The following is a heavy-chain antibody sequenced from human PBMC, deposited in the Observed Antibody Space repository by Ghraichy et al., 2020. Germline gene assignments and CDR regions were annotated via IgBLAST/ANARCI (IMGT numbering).Heavy chain of an antibody. CDR3: ARQSSSWYLGYYFDY. CDR1: GYSFTSYW. V-gene: IGHV5-51*01. J-gene: IGHJ4*02. CDR2: IYPGDSDT. Sequence: GESLNISCKGSGYSFTSYWIGWVRQMPGKGLEWMGIIYPGDSDTRYSPSFQGQVTISADKSISTAYLQWSSLKASDTAMYYCARQSSSWYLGYYFDYWGQGTLVTVSS. D-gene: IGHD6-13*01.